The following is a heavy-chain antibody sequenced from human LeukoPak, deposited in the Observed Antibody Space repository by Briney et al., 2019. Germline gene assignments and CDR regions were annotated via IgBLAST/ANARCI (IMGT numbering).Heavy chain of an antibody. J-gene: IGHJ4*02. CDR1: GLTFSSYA. V-gene: IGHV3-23*01. CDR2: ISGSGAIT. CDR3: ARDSPPDY. Sequence: GGSLRLSCAASGLTFSSYAMTWVRQAPGKGLEWVSGISGSGAITYYAASMKGRVTISRDNSRKPLYLQMNSLRAEDTAVYYCARDSPPDYWGQGTLVTVSS.